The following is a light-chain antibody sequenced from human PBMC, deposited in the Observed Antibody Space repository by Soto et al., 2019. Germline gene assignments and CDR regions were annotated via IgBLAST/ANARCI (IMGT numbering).Light chain of an antibody. Sequence: DIQMTQSPSTLSASVGDRVTITCRASQSVGTYLAWYQQEPGKAPNLLIYDTSSLESGVPSRFSGSGSGTDFTLTISSLQPEDFATYYCQQYNSYPLTFGGGTKVDIK. CDR1: QSVGTY. CDR3: QQYNSYPLT. V-gene: IGKV1-5*01. CDR2: DTS. J-gene: IGKJ4*01.